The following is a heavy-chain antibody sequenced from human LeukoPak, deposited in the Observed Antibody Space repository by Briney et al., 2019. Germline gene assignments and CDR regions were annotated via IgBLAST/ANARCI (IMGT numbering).Heavy chain of an antibody. Sequence: PSETLSLTCTVSGGSISSYYWSWTRQPPGKGLEWIGYIYHSGSTNYNPSLKSRVTISVDTSKNQFSLKLTSVTAADTAVYYCARGVATIEDWGQGSLVTVSS. V-gene: IGHV4-59*12. J-gene: IGHJ4*02. D-gene: IGHD5-12*01. CDR1: GGSISSYY. CDR2: IYHSGST. CDR3: ARGVATIED.